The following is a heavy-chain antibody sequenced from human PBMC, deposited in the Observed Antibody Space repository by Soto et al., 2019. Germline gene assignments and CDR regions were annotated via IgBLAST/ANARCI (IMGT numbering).Heavy chain of an antibody. CDR3: ARGRTSNWNYGRWFDP. V-gene: IGHV4-34*01. CDR2: INHSGST. Sequence: SETLSLTCAVYGGSFSGYYWSWIRQPPGKGLEWIGEINHSGSTNYNPSLKSRATISVDTSKNQFSLKLSSVTAADTAVYYCARGRTSNWNYGRWFDPWGQGTLVTVS. D-gene: IGHD1-7*01. CDR1: GGSFSGYY. J-gene: IGHJ5*02.